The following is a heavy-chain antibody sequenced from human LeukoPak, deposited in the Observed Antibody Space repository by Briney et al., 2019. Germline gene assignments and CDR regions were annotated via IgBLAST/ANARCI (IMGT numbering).Heavy chain of an antibody. CDR1: GFTFSDYY. CDR3: ARDTSSGWSNWFDP. D-gene: IGHD6-19*01. V-gene: IGHV3-11*01. J-gene: IGHJ5*02. Sequence: GGSLRLSCAASGFTFSDYYMSWIRQAPGKGLEWVSYISSSGSTIYYADSVKGRSTISRDNAKNSLYLQMSSLRAEDTAVYYCARDTSSGWSNWFDPWGQGTLVTVSS. CDR2: ISSSGSTI.